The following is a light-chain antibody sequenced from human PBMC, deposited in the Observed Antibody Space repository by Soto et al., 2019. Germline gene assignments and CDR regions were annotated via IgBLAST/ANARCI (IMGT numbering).Light chain of an antibody. V-gene: IGKV3-20*01. Sequence: EIVLTQSPGTLSLSPGERATLSCRASQSVSSNYLAWYQQKPGQAPRLLIYGASSRATGIPDRFSGSGSGTDFTLTISRLEPEDFAVYYCQQYYTWPRTFGQGTRVEIK. CDR1: QSVSSNY. CDR3: QQYYTWPRT. J-gene: IGKJ1*01. CDR2: GAS.